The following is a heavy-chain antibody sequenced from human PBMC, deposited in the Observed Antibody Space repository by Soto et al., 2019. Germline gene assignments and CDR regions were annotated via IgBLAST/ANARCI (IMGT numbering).Heavy chain of an antibody. J-gene: IGHJ4*02. V-gene: IGHV4-4*02. CDR3: ARSDATGLDY. CDR2: AQHSGRT. CDR1: GGSMTSSNW. D-gene: IGHD4-17*01. Sequence: QVQLQESGPGLVKPAGTLSLTCTVSGGSMTSSNWWNWVRQSPGKGLEWIGEAQHSGRTNYNPSLKSRFTISVDKSKNHFSRKLSSVTAADTAVYYCARSDATGLDYWGQGTLVTVSS.